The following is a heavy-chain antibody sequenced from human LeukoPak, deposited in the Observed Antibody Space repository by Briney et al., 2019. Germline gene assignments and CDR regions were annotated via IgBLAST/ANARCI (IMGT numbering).Heavy chain of an antibody. J-gene: IGHJ5*02. CDR3: AGGSGYLITS. D-gene: IGHD3-9*01. CDR2: IKQDGSEQ. Sequence: GGSLRLACAAAGFNLRRDWMRWVGQAAGKGVEWLPIIKQDGSEQPYNGSVEGRFTISRDNAKNSLHLQMNSLRAEDTAVYYCAGGSGYLITSWGQGTLVTVSS. CDR1: GFNLRRDW. V-gene: IGHV3-7*01.